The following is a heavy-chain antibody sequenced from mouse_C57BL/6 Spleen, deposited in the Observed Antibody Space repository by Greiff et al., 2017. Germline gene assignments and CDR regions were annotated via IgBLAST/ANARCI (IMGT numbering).Heavy chain of an antibody. D-gene: IGHD1-1*01. J-gene: IGHJ2*01. CDR1: GYTFTSYW. CDR3: AREDYGSSLDY. CDR2: IYPSDSET. Sequence: QVQLQQPGAELVRPGSSVKLSCKASGYTFTSYWMDWVKQRPGQGLEWIGNIYPSDSETHYNQKFKDKATLTVDKSSSTAYMQRSSLTSEDSAVCYCAREDYGSSLDYWGQGTTLTVSS. V-gene: IGHV1-61*01.